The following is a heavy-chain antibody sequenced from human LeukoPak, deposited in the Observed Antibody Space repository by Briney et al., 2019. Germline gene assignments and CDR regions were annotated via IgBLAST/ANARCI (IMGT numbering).Heavy chain of an antibody. CDR3: ARGGISIFGVVIYMDV. V-gene: IGHV3-20*04. CDR1: GFSFDDYG. D-gene: IGHD3-3*01. CDR2: INWNGGST. Sequence: PGGSLRLSCAASGFSFDDYGMSWVRQAPGKGLEWVSGINWNGGSTGYADSVKGRFTISRDNAKNSLSLQMNSLRVEDTASYYCARGGISIFGVVIYMDVWGKGTTVTVSS. J-gene: IGHJ6*03.